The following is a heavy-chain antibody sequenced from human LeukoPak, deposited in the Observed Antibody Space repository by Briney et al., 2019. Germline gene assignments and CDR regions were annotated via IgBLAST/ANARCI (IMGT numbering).Heavy chain of an antibody. CDR3: ARENRWTHFDY. CDR1: GFTFSGYW. CDR2: IKHDGSEK. D-gene: IGHD2-15*01. Sequence: GGSLRLSCVVSGFTFSGYWMSRVRQAPGKGVEWLANIKHDGSEKYYVDSVKGRFTISRDDAKISLYLQMNSLRAEDTAVYYCARENRWTHFDYWGQGTLATVSS. V-gene: IGHV3-7*04. J-gene: IGHJ4*02.